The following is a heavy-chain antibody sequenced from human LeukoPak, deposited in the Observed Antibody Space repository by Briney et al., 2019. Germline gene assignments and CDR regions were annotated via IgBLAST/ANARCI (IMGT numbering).Heavy chain of an antibody. CDR3: AKAVIGSGYYLAPFDY. V-gene: IGHV3-64*04. Sequence: PGGSLRLSCSASGFTFSNYAMHWVRQAPGKGLEYVSAISSNGGSTYYADSVKGRFTISRDNSKNTLYLQMNSLRAEDTAVYYCAKAVIGSGYYLAPFDYWGQGTLVTVSS. CDR1: GFTFSNYA. D-gene: IGHD3-22*01. CDR2: ISSNGGST. J-gene: IGHJ4*02.